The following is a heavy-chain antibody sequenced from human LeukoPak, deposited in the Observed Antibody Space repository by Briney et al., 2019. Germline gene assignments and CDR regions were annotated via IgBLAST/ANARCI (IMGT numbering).Heavy chain of an antibody. CDR1: GYTFTGYY. D-gene: IGHD3-10*01. J-gene: IGHJ5*02. CDR3: ARDSITMVRGDPYNWFDH. V-gene: IGHV1-2*02. CDR2: INPNSGGT. Sequence: GASVKVSCKASGYTFTGYYMHWVRQAPGQGLEWMGWINPNSGGTNYAQKFQGRVTMTRDTSISTAYMELSRLRSDDTAVYYCARDSITMVRGDPYNWFDHWGQGTLVTVSS.